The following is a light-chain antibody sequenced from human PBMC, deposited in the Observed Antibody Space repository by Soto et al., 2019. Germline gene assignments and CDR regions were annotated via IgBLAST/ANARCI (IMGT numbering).Light chain of an antibody. CDR3: QQYNTYPYT. V-gene: IGKV1-5*03. J-gene: IGKJ2*01. CDR1: QSISGW. Sequence: DIQMTQSPSTLSASVGDRVTITCRASQSISGWLAWYQQKPGKAPEVLIYKASTLQSGVPSRFSDSGSGTEFTLTISSLQPDDFATYYCQQYNTYPYTFGQGTKLEIK. CDR2: KAS.